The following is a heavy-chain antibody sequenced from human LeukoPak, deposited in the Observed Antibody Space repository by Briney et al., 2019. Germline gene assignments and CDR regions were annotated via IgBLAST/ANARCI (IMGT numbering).Heavy chain of an antibody. J-gene: IGHJ4*02. CDR3: ARLNFRGGEALHFDS. Sequence: PSETLSLTCSVSGGSLTNYYRGWIRQPPGKGLEFIGYIHSDGTTNYDSSLQSRVAISLATSKIQFSLRLYSVTAADTALYFCARLNFRGGEALHFDSWGQGTLVTVSS. D-gene: IGHD3-16*01. V-gene: IGHV4-4*09. CDR1: GGSLTNYY. CDR2: IHSDGTT.